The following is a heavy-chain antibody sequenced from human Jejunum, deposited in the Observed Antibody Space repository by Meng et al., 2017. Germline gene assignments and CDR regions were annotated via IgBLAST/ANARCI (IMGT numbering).Heavy chain of an antibody. CDR2: IAPGGTV. J-gene: IGHJ3*02. Sequence: GESLKISCAASGFSFSSYEMDWVRQAPGKGLEWVSWIAPGGTVFYADSVKGRFTISRDNAKNSLYLQMNRLRSEDTGIYYCAKEYSYERSGYDAFHIWGQGTVVTVSS. D-gene: IGHD3-22*01. CDR3: AKEYSYERSGYDAFHI. CDR1: GFSFSSYE. V-gene: IGHV3-48*03.